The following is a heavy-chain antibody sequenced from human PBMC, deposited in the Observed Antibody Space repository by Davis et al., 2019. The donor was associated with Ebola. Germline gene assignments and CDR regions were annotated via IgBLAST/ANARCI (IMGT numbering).Heavy chain of an antibody. CDR1: GWSFSSYA. V-gene: IGHV3-30-3*01. CDR2: ISYDGSNK. CDR3: ARELLRYYGMDV. Sequence: PGGSLRLSCAVYGWSFSSYAMHWVRQAPGKGLEWVAVISYDGSNKYYADSVKGRFTISRDNSKNTLYLQMNSLRAEDTAVYYCARELLRYYGMDVWGQGTTVTVSS. J-gene: IGHJ6*02.